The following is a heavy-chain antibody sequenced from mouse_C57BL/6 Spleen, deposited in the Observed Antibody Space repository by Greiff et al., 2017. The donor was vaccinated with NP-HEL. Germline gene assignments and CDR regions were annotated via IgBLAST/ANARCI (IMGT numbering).Heavy chain of an antibody. CDR1: GFTFSDYY. V-gene: IGHV5-16*01. CDR2: INYDGSST. CDR3: AREGITTVLDY. Sequence: EVQRVESEGGLVQPGSSMKLSCTASGFTFSDYYMAWVRQVPEKGLEWVANINYDGSSTYYLDSLKSRFIISRDNAKNILYLQMSSLKSEDTATYYCAREGITTVLDYWGQGTTLTVSS. J-gene: IGHJ2*01. D-gene: IGHD1-1*01.